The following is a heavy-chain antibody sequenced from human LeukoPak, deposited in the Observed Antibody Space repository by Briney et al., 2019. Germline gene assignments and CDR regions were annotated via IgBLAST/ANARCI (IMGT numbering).Heavy chain of an antibody. J-gene: IGHJ4*02. D-gene: IGHD3-22*01. V-gene: IGHV3-11*05. Sequence: GGSLRLSCAASGFVFSDYFMTWIRQAPGKGLEWVSYISSSGMNTNYAVSVKGRFIVSRDNDQNSLYLQMTNLRADDTAVYYCARDKRGTYSSDYWGQGTLVTVSS. CDR3: ARDKRGTYSSDY. CDR1: GFVFSDYF. CDR2: ISSSGMNT.